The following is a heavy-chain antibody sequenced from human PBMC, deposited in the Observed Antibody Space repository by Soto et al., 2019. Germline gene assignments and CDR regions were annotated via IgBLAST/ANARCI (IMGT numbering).Heavy chain of an antibody. CDR1: GYSFTSYW. J-gene: IGHJ6*02. D-gene: IGHD1-26*01. V-gene: IGHV5-51*01. CDR2: IYPGDSDT. Sequence: PGESLKISCKGSGYSFTSYWIGWVRQMPGKGLEWMGIIYPGDSDTRYSPSFQGQVTISADKSISTAYLQWSSLKASDTAMYYCARPSGSYLGGTNYYYYGMDVWGQGTTVTVSS. CDR3: ARPSGSYLGGTNYYYYGMDV.